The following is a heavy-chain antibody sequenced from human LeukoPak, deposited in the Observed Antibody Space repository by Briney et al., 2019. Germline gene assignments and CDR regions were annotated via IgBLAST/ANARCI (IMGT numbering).Heavy chain of an antibody. D-gene: IGHD6-19*01. CDR2: ISAYNGNT. J-gene: IGHJ3*02. CDR1: GGTFSSYA. Sequence: VASVKVSCKTSGGTFSSYAISWVRQAPGQGLEWMGWISAYNGNTNYAQKLQGRVTMTTDTSTSTAYMELRSLRSDDTAVYYCARGWEDDAFDIWGQGTMVTVSS. V-gene: IGHV1-18*01. CDR3: ARGWEDDAFDI.